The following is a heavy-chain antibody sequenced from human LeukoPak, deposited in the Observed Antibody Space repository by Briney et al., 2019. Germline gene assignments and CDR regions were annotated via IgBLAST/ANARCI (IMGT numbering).Heavy chain of an antibody. J-gene: IGHJ4*02. CDR1: GFTISDNG. CDR2: VTYGEGEK. D-gene: IGHD6-19*01. CDR3: AREQSSGDYRTADY. V-gene: IGHV3-30*03. Sequence: GGSLRLSCAVSGFTISDNGMHWVRQAPGKGLEWVGVVTYGEGEKHYADSVKGRFTISRDNSKNTLYLHMNSLRVEDTALYYCAREQSSGDYRTADYWGQGTLVTVSS.